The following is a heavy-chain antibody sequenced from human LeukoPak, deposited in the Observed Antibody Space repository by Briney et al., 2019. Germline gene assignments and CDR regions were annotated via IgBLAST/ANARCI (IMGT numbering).Heavy chain of an antibody. CDR1: GFTFSDYY. CDR3: ARGATYAYYQDY. CDR2: ISSSGSTI. Sequence: GGSLRLSCAASGFTFSDYYMSWIRQAPGKGLEWVSYISSSGSTIYYADSVKGRFTISRDNSKNTLYLQMNSLRAEDTAVYYCARGATYAYYQDYWGQGTLVTVSS. D-gene: IGHD1-26*01. J-gene: IGHJ4*02. V-gene: IGHV3-11*04.